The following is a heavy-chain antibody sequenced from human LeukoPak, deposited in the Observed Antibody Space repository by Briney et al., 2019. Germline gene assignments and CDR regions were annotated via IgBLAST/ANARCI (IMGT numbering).Heavy chain of an antibody. CDR2: VKHYGSEK. CDR1: GLTFSSYC. V-gene: IGHV3-7*03. D-gene: IGHD2-15*01. CDR3: ARDRRYCSGGSCYPNYFVY. Sequence: GGSLSLSCTVSGLTFSSYCMTWVRHAPGEGREWVANVKHYGSEKYYVDSVKGRFTIYRDNANNSLYLQMNSLRAEDTAVYYCARDRRYCSGGSCYPNYFVYWGRGALVTVCS. J-gene: IGHJ4*02.